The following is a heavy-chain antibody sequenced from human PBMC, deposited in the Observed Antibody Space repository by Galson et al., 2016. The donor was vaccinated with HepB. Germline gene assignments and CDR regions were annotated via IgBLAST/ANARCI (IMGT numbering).Heavy chain of an antibody. Sequence: SLRLSCAASGFTFSSYSMNWVRQAPGKGLEWVSYISSASSAIFYADSVKDRFTISRDNAKNSLYLQMNSLRDEDSAVYFCARGAVGATILGNWFDPWGQGTLVTVSS. CDR2: ISSASSAI. V-gene: IGHV3-48*02. D-gene: IGHD1-26*01. CDR1: GFTFSSYS. J-gene: IGHJ5*02. CDR3: ARGAVGATILGNWFDP.